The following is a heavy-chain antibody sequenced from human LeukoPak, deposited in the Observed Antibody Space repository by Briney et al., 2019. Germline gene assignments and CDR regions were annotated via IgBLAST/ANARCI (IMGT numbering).Heavy chain of an antibody. Sequence: GASVKVSCKASGYTFTGYYMHWVRQAPGQGLEWMGWINPNSGGTNYAQKFQGRVTMTRDTSISTAYMELSRLRSDYTAVYYCARDPRGYSSSSQGNWFDPWGQGTLVTVSS. D-gene: IGHD6-6*01. CDR1: GYTFTGYY. CDR2: INPNSGGT. V-gene: IGHV1-2*02. J-gene: IGHJ5*02. CDR3: ARDPRGYSSSSQGNWFDP.